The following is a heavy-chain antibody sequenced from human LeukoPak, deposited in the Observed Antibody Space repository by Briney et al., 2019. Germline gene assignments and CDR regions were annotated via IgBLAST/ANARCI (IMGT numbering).Heavy chain of an antibody. CDR3: VRQIGAGAFDI. D-gene: IGHD6-13*01. Sequence: SETLSLTCAVYEGSLSGYFWSWIRQPPGAGPVWIAEISIEGETSYNPSLKGRATISLDTAKNQFSLKLTSVIAADTASYYWVRQIGAGAFDIWGQGTVVFVSS. CDR1: EGSLSGYF. J-gene: IGHJ3*02. CDR2: ISIEGET. V-gene: IGHV4-34*01.